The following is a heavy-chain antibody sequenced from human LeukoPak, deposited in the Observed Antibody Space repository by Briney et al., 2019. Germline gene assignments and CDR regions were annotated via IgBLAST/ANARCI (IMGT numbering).Heavy chain of an antibody. CDR3: ARVRFVPAAIDFDY. J-gene: IGHJ4*02. CDR2: ISAYNGNT. Sequence: ASVKVSCKASGYTFTSYGISWVRQAPGQGLGWVGWISAYNGNTNYAQKLQGRVTMTTDTSTSTAYMELRSLRSGDTAVYYCARVRFVPAAIDFDYWGQGTLVTVSS. V-gene: IGHV1-18*01. D-gene: IGHD2-2*01. CDR1: GYTFTSYG.